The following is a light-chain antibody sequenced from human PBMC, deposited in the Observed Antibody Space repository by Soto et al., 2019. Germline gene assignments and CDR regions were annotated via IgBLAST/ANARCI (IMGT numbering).Light chain of an antibody. CDR2: GND. CDR3: GTWDSSLSAVV. J-gene: IGLJ2*01. Sequence: QSVLTQPPSVSAAPGQKVTISCSGSSSNIGSNFGSWYQQLPGTAPKLLIYGNDKRPSGIPDRFSGSKSGTSATLGITGLQTGDEADYYCGTWDSSLSAVVFGGGTKLTVL. V-gene: IGLV1-51*01. CDR1: SSNIGSNF.